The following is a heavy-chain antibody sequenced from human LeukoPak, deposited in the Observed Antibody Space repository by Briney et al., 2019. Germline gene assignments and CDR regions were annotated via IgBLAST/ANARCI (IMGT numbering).Heavy chain of an antibody. CDR3: AREGEVAGTPVDY. CDR1: GFTFTTFW. J-gene: IGHJ4*02. D-gene: IGHD6-19*01. V-gene: IGHV3-11*01. CDR2: ISSSGSTI. Sequence: GGSLRLSCAASGFTFTTFWMTWIRQAPGKGLEWVSYISSSGSTIYYADSVKGRFTISRDNAKNSLYLQMNSLRAEDTAVYYCAREGEVAGTPVDYWGQGTLVTVSS.